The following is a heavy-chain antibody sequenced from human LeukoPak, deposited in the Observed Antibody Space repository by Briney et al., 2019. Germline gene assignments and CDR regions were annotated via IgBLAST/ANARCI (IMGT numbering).Heavy chain of an antibody. CDR1: GFTFSSYG. V-gene: IGHV3-30*18. CDR2: ISYDGSNK. CDR3: AKATDDYGDLIDY. D-gene: IGHD4-17*01. J-gene: IGHJ4*02. Sequence: GGPLRLSCAASGFTFSSYGMHWVRQAPGKELEWVAVISYDGSNKYYADSVKGRFTISRDNSKNTLYLQMNSLRAEDTAVYYCAKATDDYGDLIDYWGQGTLVTVSS.